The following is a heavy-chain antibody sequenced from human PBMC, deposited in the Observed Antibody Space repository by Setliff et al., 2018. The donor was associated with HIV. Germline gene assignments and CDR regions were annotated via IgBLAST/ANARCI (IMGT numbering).Heavy chain of an antibody. D-gene: IGHD5-12*01. Sequence: GASVKVSCKASGGTFSSYAINWVRQAPGQGLEWMGGIIPIFGTANYAQKFQGRVTIIADGSTSTAYMELSSLRSEDTAVYYCARNRDGYTFQDWGQGTLVTVSS. CDR3: ARNRDGYTFQD. CDR2: IIPIFGTA. J-gene: IGHJ1*01. V-gene: IGHV1-69*13. CDR1: GGTFSSYA.